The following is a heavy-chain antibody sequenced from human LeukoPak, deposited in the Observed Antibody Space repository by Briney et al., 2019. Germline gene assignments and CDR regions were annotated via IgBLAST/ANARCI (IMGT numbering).Heavy chain of an antibody. CDR1: GYSISSGYY. CDR3: ATYGSGSPTYYMDV. V-gene: IGHV4-38-2*01. J-gene: IGHJ6*03. D-gene: IGHD3-10*01. Sequence: SETLSLTCAVSGYSISSGYYWGWIRQPPGKGLEWIGSIYHSGSTYYNPSLKSRVTISVDTSKNQFSLKLSSVTAADTAVYYCATYGSGSPTYYMDVWGKGCTATVSS. CDR2: IYHSGST.